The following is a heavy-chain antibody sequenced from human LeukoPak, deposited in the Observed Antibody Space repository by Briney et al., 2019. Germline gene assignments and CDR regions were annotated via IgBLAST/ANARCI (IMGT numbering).Heavy chain of an antibody. CDR2: IHTSGST. J-gene: IGHJ4*02. Sequence: SQTLSLTCTVSGGSISSGSYYWRWLRQPAGKGLEWIGRIHTSGSTNYNPSLKSRVTISVDTSKNQFSLKLSSVTAADTAVYYCARSYDYVWGPFHWGQGTLVTVSS. CDR1: GGSISSGSYY. V-gene: IGHV4-61*02. D-gene: IGHD3-16*01. CDR3: ARSYDYVWGPFH.